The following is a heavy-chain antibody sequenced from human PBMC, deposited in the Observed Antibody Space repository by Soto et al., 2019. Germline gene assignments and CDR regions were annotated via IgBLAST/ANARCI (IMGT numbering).Heavy chain of an antibody. CDR3: AKDGRGYCTNGVCSRYDY. Sequence: GGSLRLSCAASGFTVSSNYMSWVRQAPGKGLEWVSGISWNSGSIDYADSVKGRFTISRDNSKNTLYLQMNSLRAEDTAVYYCAKDGRGYCTNGVCSRYDYWGQGTLVTVSS. D-gene: IGHD2-8*01. J-gene: IGHJ4*02. CDR1: GFTVSSNY. CDR2: ISWNSGSI. V-gene: IGHV3-23*01.